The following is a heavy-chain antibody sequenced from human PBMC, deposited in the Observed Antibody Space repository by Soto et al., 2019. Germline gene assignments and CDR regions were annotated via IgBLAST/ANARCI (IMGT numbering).Heavy chain of an antibody. CDR2: INHSGST. CDR1: GGSFSGYY. D-gene: IGHD6-19*01. CDR3: ARKRVAVRTGGFDY. V-gene: IGHV4-34*01. J-gene: IGHJ4*02. Sequence: QVQLQQWGAGLLKPSETLSLTCAVYGGSFSGYYWSWIRQPPGKGLEWIGEINHSGSTNYNPSLKSRVTISVDTSKNQFSLKLSSVTAAATAVYYCARKRVAVRTGGFDYWGQGTLVTVSS.